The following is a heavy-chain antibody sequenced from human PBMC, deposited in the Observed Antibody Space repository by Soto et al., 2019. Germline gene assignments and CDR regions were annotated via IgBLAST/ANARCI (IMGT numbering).Heavy chain of an antibody. Sequence: ETLSLTCTVSGGSISSYYWSWIRQPPGKGLEWIGYIYYSGSTNYNPSLKSRVTISVDTSKNQFSLKLSSVTAADTAVYYCAREAYVKNWFDPCGQGTLVTVSS. CDR2: IYYSGST. V-gene: IGHV4-59*12. D-gene: IGHD2-8*01. CDR3: AREAYVKNWFDP. J-gene: IGHJ5*02. CDR1: GGSISSYY.